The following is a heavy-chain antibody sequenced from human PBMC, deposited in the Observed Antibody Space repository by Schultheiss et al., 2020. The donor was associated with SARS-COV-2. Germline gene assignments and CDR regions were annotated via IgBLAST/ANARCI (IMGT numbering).Heavy chain of an antibody. CDR3: ARDLFYYGLDV. CDR2: IWYDGSNK. CDR1: GFTFSSYG. V-gene: IGHV3-33*01. J-gene: IGHJ6*02. D-gene: IGHD2-21*01. Sequence: GESLKISCAASGFTFSSYGMHWVRQAPGKGLEWVAVIWYDGSNKYYADSVKGRFTISRDNSKNTLYFQMNSLRAEDTAVYYCARDLFYYGLDVWGQGTTVTVSS.